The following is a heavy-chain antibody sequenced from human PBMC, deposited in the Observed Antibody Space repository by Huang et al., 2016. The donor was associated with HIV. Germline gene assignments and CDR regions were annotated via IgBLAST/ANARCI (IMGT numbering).Heavy chain of an antibody. D-gene: IGHD3-10*01. J-gene: IGHJ6*02. CDR2: SNPVYSDT. CDR3: ARLIGSPSFYYGLDV. V-gene: IGHV5-51*01. Sequence: EVQLVQSGAEVKKPGESLKISCKGSGYRFRSNWMGWVRQMPGKGLAWIGISNPVYSDTRYLPSFQGQVTISADKSINTAYLQWSSLKASDTAMYYCARLIGSPSFYYGLDVWGQGTTVTVSS. CDR1: GYRFRSNW.